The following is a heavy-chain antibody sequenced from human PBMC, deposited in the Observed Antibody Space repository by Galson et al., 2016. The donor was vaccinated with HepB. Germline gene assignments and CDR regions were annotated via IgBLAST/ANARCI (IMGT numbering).Heavy chain of an antibody. CDR3: ASRGFGELLPNWFDP. J-gene: IGHJ5*02. CDR2: IYDSGAT. D-gene: IGHD3-10*01. CDR1: GFTFSTYW. Sequence: LRLSCAASGFTFSTYWMNWVRQAPGKGLEWIGEIYDSGATNYNPSLKSRVTISLDTSKNQLSLKLSSVTAADTAVYYCASRGFGELLPNWFDPWGQGTLVTVSS. V-gene: IGHV4-34*01.